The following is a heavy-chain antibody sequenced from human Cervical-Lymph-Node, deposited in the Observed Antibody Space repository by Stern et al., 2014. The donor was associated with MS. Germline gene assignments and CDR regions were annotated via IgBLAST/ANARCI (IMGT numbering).Heavy chain of an antibody. V-gene: IGHV3-33*01. J-gene: IGHJ2*01. CDR1: GFSVSHYG. CDR2: IWHEGSNK. CDR3: ARAPTFHWYFDL. Sequence: VQLVESGGGVVQPGRSLRLSCAASGFSVSHYGMHWVRQAPGKGLEWVAVIWHEGSNKYYADSVEGRFTISKDNSKNTLYLQMNSLRAEDTALYFCARAPTFHWYFDLWGRGTLVAVSS.